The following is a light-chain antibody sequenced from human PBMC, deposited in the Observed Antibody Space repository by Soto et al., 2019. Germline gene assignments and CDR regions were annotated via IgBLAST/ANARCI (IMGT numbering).Light chain of an antibody. J-gene: IGLJ3*02. CDR1: NNDVGNYKL. V-gene: IGLV2-23*01. CDR2: EGT. CDR3: YSYAGTSTWV. Sequence: QSALTQPASVSESPGQSITISCPGTNNDVGNYKLVSWFQHHLGKAPKLIIYEGTKRPSGVSNRFSASQSGNTASLTISGLQAEDEADYYCYSYAGTSTWVFGGGTKLTVL.